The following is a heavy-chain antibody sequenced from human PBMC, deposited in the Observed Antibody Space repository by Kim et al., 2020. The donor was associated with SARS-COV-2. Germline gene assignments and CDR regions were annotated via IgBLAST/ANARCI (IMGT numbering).Heavy chain of an antibody. D-gene: IGHD1-26*01. Sequence: ASVKVSCKASGYTFTSYAMNWVRQAPGQGLEWMGWINTNTGNPTYAQGFTGRFVFSLDTSVSTAYLQISSLKAEDTAVYYCARVIGSGGSYYPPADYWGQGTLVTVSS. J-gene: IGHJ4*02. CDR1: GYTFTSYA. V-gene: IGHV7-4-1*02. CDR2: INTNTGNP. CDR3: ARVIGSGGSYYPPADY.